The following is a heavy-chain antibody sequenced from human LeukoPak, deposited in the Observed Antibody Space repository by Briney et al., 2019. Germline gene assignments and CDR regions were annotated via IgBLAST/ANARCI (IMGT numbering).Heavy chain of an antibody. CDR1: GASISGSSHYF. CDR2: IYYSGST. J-gene: IGHJ5*02. CDR3: ARHMEVVVKENNWFDP. Sequence: SETLSLTCTVSGASISGSSHYFWGWIRQTPGKGLEWIGSIYYSGSTYYNPSLKSRVTISVDTSKNQFSLKLSSVTAADTAVYYCARHMEVVVKENNWFDPWGQGTLVTVSS. V-gene: IGHV4-39*01. D-gene: IGHD3-22*01.